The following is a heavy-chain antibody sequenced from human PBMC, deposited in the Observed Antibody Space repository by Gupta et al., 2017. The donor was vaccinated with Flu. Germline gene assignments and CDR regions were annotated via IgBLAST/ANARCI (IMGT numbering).Heavy chain of an antibody. CDR3: ARLGGIAAANLPDY. CDR2: IRNQAYGGTT. D-gene: IGHD6-13*01. CDR1: GFIFREYA. Sequence: EAQVAESGGGLVQPGRSLRLSCTVSGFIFREYAMIWIRQAPGKGLESIGFIRNQAYGGTTEYAASIKGRFTISRDDSKGIAYLQMNSLKSEDTGVYYCARLGGIAAANLPDYWGQGTLVTVSS. J-gene: IGHJ4*02. V-gene: IGHV3-49*03.